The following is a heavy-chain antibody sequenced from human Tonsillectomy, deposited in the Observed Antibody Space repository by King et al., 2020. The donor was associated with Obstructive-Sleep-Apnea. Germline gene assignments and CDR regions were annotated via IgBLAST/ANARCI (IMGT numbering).Heavy chain of an antibody. CDR3: ARGAPYYDILTGYYCEVSYFDY. J-gene: IGHJ4*02. CDR1: GFTFSSYA. CDR2: ISYDGSNK. D-gene: IGHD3-9*01. V-gene: IGHV3-30-3*01. Sequence: VQLVESGGGVVQPGRSLRLSCAASGFTFSSYAMHWVRQAPGKGLEWVAVISYDGSNKYYADSVKGRFTISRDNSKNTLYLQMNSLRAEDTAVYYCARGAPYYDILTGYYCEVSYFDYWGQGTLVTVSS.